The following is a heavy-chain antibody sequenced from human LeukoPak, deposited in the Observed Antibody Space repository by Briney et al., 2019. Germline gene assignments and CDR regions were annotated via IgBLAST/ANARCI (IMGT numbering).Heavy chain of an antibody. D-gene: IGHD4/OR15-4a*01. CDR2: IYYSGST. V-gene: IGHV4-59*01. J-gene: IGHJ5*02. CDR1: GGSISSYY. CDR3: ARVVRDNWFDP. Sequence: SETLSLTCTVSGGSISSYYWSWIRQPPGKGLEWIGYIYYSGSTNYNPSLKSRVAISVDTSKNQFSLKLSSVTAADTAVYYCARVVRDNWFDPWGQGTLVTVSS.